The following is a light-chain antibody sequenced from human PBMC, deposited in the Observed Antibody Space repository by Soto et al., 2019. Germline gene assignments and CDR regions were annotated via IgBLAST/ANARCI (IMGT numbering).Light chain of an antibody. J-gene: IGKJ2*01. CDR2: EVS. Sequence: DIVMTQTPLSLSVTPGQSASISCKSSRSLLHSNGRTYLSWYVQKSGQTPKRLIHEVSVRFTGVPYRFSGSGSGSDFTLKISRVETEEAGIFYCMQSVDNLTFGQWTKLESK. CDR1: RSLLHSNGRTY. V-gene: IGKV2D-29*01. CDR3: MQSVDNLT.